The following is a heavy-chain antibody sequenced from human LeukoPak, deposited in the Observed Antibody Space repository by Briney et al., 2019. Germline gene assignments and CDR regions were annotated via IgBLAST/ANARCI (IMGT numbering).Heavy chain of an antibody. CDR1: VAPSVVTT. J-gene: IGHJ3*02. Sequence: PSETCPSPALSLVAPSVVTTGAGSGSPQGRDWSGLGISITVGAPTTTPLKSRVTISVDTSKNQFSLKLSSVTAADTAVYYYARAQTTVTQGPDAFDIWGQGTMVTVSS. D-gene: IGHD4-17*01. CDR3: ARAQTTVTQGPDAFDI. CDR2: SITVGAP. V-gene: IGHV4-59*01.